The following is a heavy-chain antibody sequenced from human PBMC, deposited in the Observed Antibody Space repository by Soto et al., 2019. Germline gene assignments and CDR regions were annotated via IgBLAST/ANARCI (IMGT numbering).Heavy chain of an antibody. D-gene: IGHD3-10*01. CDR2: MNPRSGNT. V-gene: IGHV1-8*01. CDR3: ASRHRIGSGSYHPNQYYYMDV. CDR1: GYTFTTYD. J-gene: IGHJ6*03. Sequence: QVQLVQSGAEVKKPGASVKVSCKASGYTFTTYDINWVRQATGQGLEWMGWMNPRSGNTGYPQKFQGRVTMTRDTSISTAYMELNSLRSEDTAVYYCASRHRIGSGSYHPNQYYYMDVWGEGTTVTVSS.